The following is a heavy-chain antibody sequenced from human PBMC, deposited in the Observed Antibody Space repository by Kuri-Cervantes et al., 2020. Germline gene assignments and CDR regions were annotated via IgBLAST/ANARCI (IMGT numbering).Heavy chain of an antibody. CDR1: GFTFDDYA. V-gene: IGHV3-9*01. CDR3: AKDTVKAVAGGGNAFDI. J-gene: IGHJ3*02. D-gene: IGHD6-19*01. Sequence: GGSLRLSCAASGFTFDDYAMHWVRQAPGKGLEWVSGISWNSGSIGYADSVKGRFTISRDNAKNSLYLQMSSLRAEDTALYYCAKDTVKAVAGGGNAFDIWGQGTMVTVSS. CDR2: ISWNSGSI.